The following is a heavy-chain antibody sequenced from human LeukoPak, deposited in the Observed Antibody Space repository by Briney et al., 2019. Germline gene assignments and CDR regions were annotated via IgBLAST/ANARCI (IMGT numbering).Heavy chain of an antibody. J-gene: IGHJ4*02. Sequence: GGSLRLSCAASGFTLSSYSMNWVRQAPGKGLEWVSYITSSSSTIYHTDSVKGRFTISRDNAKNSLYLQMNSLRAEDTAMYYCARAPGSYQVFDYWGQGTLVTVSS. V-gene: IGHV3-48*01. CDR1: GFTLSSYS. CDR2: ITSSSSTI. D-gene: IGHD1-26*01. CDR3: ARAPGSYQVFDY.